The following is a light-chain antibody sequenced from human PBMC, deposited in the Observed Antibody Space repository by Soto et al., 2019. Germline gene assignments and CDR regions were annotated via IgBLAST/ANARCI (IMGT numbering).Light chain of an antibody. CDR3: NQRNQ. CDR1: QFLSSY. Sequence: EVLLTQSPFTLSWSPGESASLSCRASQFLSSYLAWYQQIPGQPPRLLIYDSTNRATGIPGRCSGSQAGTDITLTIRSEELEDVAMYYCNQRNQFGQGTRLEIK. CDR2: DST. V-gene: IGKV3D-11*01. J-gene: IGKJ5*01.